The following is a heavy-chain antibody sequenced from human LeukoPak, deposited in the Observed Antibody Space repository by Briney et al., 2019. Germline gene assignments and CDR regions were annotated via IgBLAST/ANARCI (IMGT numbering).Heavy chain of an antibody. CDR2: IYWDDDK. J-gene: IGHJ4*02. CDR3: ARWYGSSWAFDY. Sequence: SGPTLVKPTQTLTLTCTFSVFSLSTSGVGVGWIRQPPGKALEWLALIYWDDDKRYSPSLKSRLTITKDTSKNQVVLTMTNMDPVDTATYYCARWYGSSWAFDYWGQGTLVTVSS. CDR1: VFSLSTSGVG. D-gene: IGHD6-13*01. V-gene: IGHV2-5*02.